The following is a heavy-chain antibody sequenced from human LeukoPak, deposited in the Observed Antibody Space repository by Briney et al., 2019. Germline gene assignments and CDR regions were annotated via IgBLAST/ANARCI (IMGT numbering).Heavy chain of an antibody. Sequence: SETLSLTCTVSGYSISSDYYWGWIRQPPGKGLEWIGSMYHSGSTYYNPSLKSRVTISRDTSKNQFSLKLSSVTAADTAVYYCASAHMTAPPLGFWGQGILVTVSS. CDR2: MYHSGST. D-gene: IGHD2-21*01. J-gene: IGHJ4*02. CDR3: ASAHMTAPPLGF. V-gene: IGHV4-38-2*02. CDR1: GYSISSDYY.